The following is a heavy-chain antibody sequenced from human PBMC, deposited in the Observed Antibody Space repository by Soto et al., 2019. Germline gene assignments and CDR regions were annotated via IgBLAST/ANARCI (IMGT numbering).Heavy chain of an antibody. CDR1: GFILSGYT. J-gene: IGHJ6*02. CDR3: ARSRWDGSGRWGYYYGMDV. D-gene: IGHD3-10*01. Sequence: ELQLVASGGGLVKPGGSQRVSCTASGFILSGYTMTWVRQAPGKGLEWVAYVSSTGDDKDYAASVKGRFTITRDNANNSLILQMNSLRGEDTAVYFCARSRWDGSGRWGYYYGMDVWGQGTTVTVSS. CDR2: VSSTGDDK. V-gene: IGHV3-21*02.